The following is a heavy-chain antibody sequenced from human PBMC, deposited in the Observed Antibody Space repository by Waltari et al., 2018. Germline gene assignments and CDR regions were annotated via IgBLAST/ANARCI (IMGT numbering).Heavy chain of an antibody. CDR3: ARPHGTYYYDSSGYFTAFDI. Sequence: QVQLVQSGAEVKKPGASVKVSCKASGYTFTSYAMHWVRQAPGQRLEWMGWINAGNGNTKYSQKFQGRFTITRDTSASTAYMELSSLRSEDTAVYYCARPHGTYYYDSSGYFTAFDIWGQGTMVTVSS. CDR1: GYTFTSYA. J-gene: IGHJ3*02. V-gene: IGHV1-3*01. CDR2: INAGNGNT. D-gene: IGHD3-22*01.